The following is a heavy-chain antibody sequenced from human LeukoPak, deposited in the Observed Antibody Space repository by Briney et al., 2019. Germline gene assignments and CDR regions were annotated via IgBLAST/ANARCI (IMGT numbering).Heavy chain of an antibody. D-gene: IGHD3-3*01. CDR2: FDPEDGET. V-gene: IGHV1-24*01. CDR1: GYTLTELS. J-gene: IGHJ4*02. CDR3: ATDVAIFGVGIYYFDY. Sequence: ASVKVSCKVSGYTLTELSMHWVRQAPGKGLEWMGGFDPEDGETIYAQKFQGRITMTEDTSTDTAYMELSSLRSEDTAVYYCATDVAIFGVGIYYFDYWGQGTLVTVSS.